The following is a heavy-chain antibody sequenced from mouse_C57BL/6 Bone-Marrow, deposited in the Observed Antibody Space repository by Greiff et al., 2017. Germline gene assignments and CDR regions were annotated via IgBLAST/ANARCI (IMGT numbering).Heavy chain of an antibody. CDR2: ISSGGSYT. J-gene: IGHJ3*01. V-gene: IGHV5-6*01. Sequence: EVKLMESGGDLVKPGGSLKLSCAASGFTFSSYGMSWVRQTPDTRLEWVATISSGGSYTYYPDSVKGRFTISRDNAKNTLYLQMSSLKSEDTAMYYCARQGEVITTVVAPFAYWGQGTLVTVSA. CDR1: GFTFSSYG. CDR3: ARQGEVITTVVAPFAY. D-gene: IGHD1-1*01.